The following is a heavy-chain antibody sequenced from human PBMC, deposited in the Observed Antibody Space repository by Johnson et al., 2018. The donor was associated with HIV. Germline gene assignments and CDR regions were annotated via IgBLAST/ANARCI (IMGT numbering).Heavy chain of an antibody. CDR1: GFTFSTYA. CDR3: AREETQRRYALDAFDI. J-gene: IGHJ3*02. V-gene: IGHV3-30-3*01. D-gene: IGHD3-16*01. CDR2: ISYDGSNK. Sequence: QVQLVESGGGVVQPGRSLRLSCAASGFTFSTYAMHWVRQAPGKGLEWVAVISYDGSNKYYADSVKGRFTISRDNSKNTLYLQMNSLRPEATAVYYCAREETQRRYALDAFDIWGQGTLFTASS.